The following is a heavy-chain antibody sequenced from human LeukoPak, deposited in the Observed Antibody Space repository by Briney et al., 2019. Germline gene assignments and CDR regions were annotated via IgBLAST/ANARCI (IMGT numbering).Heavy chain of an antibody. CDR2: ITTSGSTI. Sequence: PGGSLRLSCVASGFTFTNHEMNWVRQAPGKGLEWVSYITTSGSTIYYADSVKGRFTISRDNSKNTLYIQMNSLRAEDTAVYYCARSFYDILIGYYQYFDYWGQGTLVTVSS. D-gene: IGHD3-9*01. J-gene: IGHJ4*02. CDR3: ARSFYDILIGYYQYFDY. CDR1: GFTFTNHE. V-gene: IGHV3-48*03.